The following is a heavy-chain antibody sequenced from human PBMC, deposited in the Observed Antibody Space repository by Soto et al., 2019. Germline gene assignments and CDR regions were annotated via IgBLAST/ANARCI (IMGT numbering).Heavy chain of an antibody. V-gene: IGHV3-53*01. J-gene: IGHJ3*02. CDR1: GFTASSNY. D-gene: IGHD3-3*01. CDR3: TRERFLEWLVGVRFWAFDN. Sequence: LRLSCAASGFTASSNYMNWVRQAPGKGLEWVSVIYSDDRTYYADSVKGRFTISRDNSKNTVYLQLNSLRAEDTAVYYCTRERFLEWLVGVRFWAFDNWGQGTMVTVSS. CDR2: IYSDDRT.